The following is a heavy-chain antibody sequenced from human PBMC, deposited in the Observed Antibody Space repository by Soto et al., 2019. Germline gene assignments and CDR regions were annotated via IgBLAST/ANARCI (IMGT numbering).Heavy chain of an antibody. J-gene: IGHJ4*02. CDR2: ITDSGNTI. V-gene: IGHV3-11*01. CDR1: GFTFSDYY. D-gene: IGHD6-19*01. CDR3: ARDRYSTGWHPFDH. Sequence: QVQLVESGGDLVKPGGSLRLSCAASGFTFSDYYMSWIRQAPGKGLERISYITDSGNTIYYADSVKGRFTISRDNAKNSLYLQMNSLRAEDTAVYYCARDRYSTGWHPFDHWGQGTLVTVSS.